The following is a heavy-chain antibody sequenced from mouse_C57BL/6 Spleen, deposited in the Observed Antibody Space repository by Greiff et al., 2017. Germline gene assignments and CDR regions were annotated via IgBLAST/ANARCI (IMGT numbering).Heavy chain of an antibody. CDR2: IYPGDGDT. V-gene: IGHV1-82*01. CDR1: GYAFSSSW. CDR3: ARGLGWFAY. D-gene: IGHD3-3*01. Sequence: ESGPELVKPGASVKISCKASGYAFSSSWMNWVKQRPGKGLEWIGRIYPGDGDTNYNGKFKGKATLTADKSSSTAYMQLSSLTSEDSAVYFCARGLGWFAYWGQGTLVTVSA. J-gene: IGHJ3*01.